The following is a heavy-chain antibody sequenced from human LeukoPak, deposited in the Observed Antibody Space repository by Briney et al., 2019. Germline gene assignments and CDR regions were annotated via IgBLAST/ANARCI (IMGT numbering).Heavy chain of an antibody. V-gene: IGHV3-9*01. CDR2: ISWNSGSI. D-gene: IGHD2-2*01. Sequence: GRSLRLTCAASGFTFDDYAMHWVRQAPGKGLEWVSGISWNSGSIGYADSVKGRFTISRDNAKNSLYLQMNSLRAEDTALYYCAKDMVPAAMEDYYYGMDVWGQGTTVTVSS. CDR1: GFTFDDYA. CDR3: AKDMVPAAMEDYYYGMDV. J-gene: IGHJ6*02.